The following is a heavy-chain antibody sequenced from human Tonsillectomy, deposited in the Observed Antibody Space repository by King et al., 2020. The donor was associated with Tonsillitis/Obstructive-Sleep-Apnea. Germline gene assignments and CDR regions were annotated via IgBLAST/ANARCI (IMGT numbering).Heavy chain of an antibody. V-gene: IGHV3-30*01. CDR2: ISYEGSSK. Sequence: VQLVESGGGVVQPGRSLRLSCAASGFTFSSYAIHWVRQAPGKGLEWVAVISYEGSSKYYADSVKGRFTNSRDNSKNTLFLQMNSLTAQDTAVYYCARDGGWDYDYYYYMDVWGKGSTVTVSS. J-gene: IGHJ6*03. CDR1: GFTFSSYA. CDR3: ARDGGWDYDYYYYMDV. D-gene: IGHD3-16*01.